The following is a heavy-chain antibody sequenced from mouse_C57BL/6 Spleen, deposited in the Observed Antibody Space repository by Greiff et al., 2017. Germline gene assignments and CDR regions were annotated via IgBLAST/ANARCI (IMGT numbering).Heavy chain of an antibody. Sequence: EVQLVESGGGLVQPKGSLKLSCAASGFSFNTYAMNWVRQAPGKGLEWVARIRSKSNNYATYYADSVKDRFTISRDDSDSMLYLQMNNLKTEDTAMYYCVRHETVVGEDDWGQGTSVTVSS. J-gene: IGHJ4*01. CDR3: VRHETVVGEDD. CDR1: GFSFNTYA. D-gene: IGHD1-1*01. CDR2: IRSKSNNYAT. V-gene: IGHV10-1*01.